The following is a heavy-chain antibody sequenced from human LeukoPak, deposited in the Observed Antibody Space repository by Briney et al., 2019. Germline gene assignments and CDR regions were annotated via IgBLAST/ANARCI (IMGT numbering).Heavy chain of an antibody. CDR3: VRDNYGVDY. V-gene: IGHV3-74*01. Sequence: GGSLRLSCAASGLTFSRYWMQWVRQAPGKGLVWVSHINSDGSSTSYADFVQGRFTISRDNAKNTLYLQMNSLRVEDTAMNYCVRDNYGVDYWGQGTLVTVSS. CDR1: GLTFSRYW. D-gene: IGHD4-17*01. CDR2: INSDGSST. J-gene: IGHJ4*02.